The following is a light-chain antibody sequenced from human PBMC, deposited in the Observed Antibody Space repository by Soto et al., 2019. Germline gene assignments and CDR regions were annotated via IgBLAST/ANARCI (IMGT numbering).Light chain of an antibody. Sequence: DIQMTQSPSSLSASVGDSVTITCRTSQAIGNSLNWYQQKPGKAPNLLVYGTSTLQSGVPSRFSGSGSGTDLTFTISSLQPEDIATYYCQQYDNLPYTFGQGTRLEIK. J-gene: IGKJ5*01. CDR1: QAIGNS. CDR3: QQYDNLPYT. CDR2: GTS. V-gene: IGKV1-33*01.